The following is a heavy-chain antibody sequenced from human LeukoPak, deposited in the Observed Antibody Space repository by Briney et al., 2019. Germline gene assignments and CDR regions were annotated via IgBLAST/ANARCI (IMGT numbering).Heavy chain of an antibody. J-gene: IGHJ5*02. CDR2: INTSGST. D-gene: IGHD6-25*01. V-gene: IGHV4-4*07. CDR3: AGEGGDPRWLDP. Sequence: PSETLSLTCTVSGGSISSYYWTWIRQSAGKGLEWIGRINTSGSTNYNPSLRSRVTMSVNKSKHQFTLNLTSVTAAATAVYCCAGEGGDPRWLDPWGQGTLVTVSS. CDR1: GGSISSYY.